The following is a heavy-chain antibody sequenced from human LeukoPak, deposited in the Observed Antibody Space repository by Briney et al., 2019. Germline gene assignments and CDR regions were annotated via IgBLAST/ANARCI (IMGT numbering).Heavy chain of an antibody. CDR1: GFTFTSYA. CDR3: AKDRTVGASYWYFDL. Sequence: PGGSLRLSCAASGFTFTSYAMNWVRQAPGKGLEWVSTISGSGSSTYYVDSVKGRFTISRGSSKNTLFLHMNTLRAEDAAIYYCAKDRTVGASYWYFDLWGRGTLVTVSS. V-gene: IGHV3-23*01. J-gene: IGHJ2*01. CDR2: ISGSGSST. D-gene: IGHD1-26*01.